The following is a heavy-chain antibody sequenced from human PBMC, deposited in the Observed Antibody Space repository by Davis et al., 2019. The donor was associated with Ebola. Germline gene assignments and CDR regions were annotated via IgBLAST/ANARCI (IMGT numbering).Heavy chain of an antibody. CDR2: IWYDGSNK. V-gene: IGHV3-33*01. CDR3: ARGGSWGLGGEDY. CDR1: GFTFSSYG. J-gene: IGHJ4*02. D-gene: IGHD1-26*01. Sequence: GESLKISCAASGFTFSSYGMHWVRQAPGKGLEWVAVIWYDGSNKYYADSVKGRFTISRDNAKNSLYLQMNSLRAEDTAVYYCARGGSWGLGGEDYWGQGTLVTVSS.